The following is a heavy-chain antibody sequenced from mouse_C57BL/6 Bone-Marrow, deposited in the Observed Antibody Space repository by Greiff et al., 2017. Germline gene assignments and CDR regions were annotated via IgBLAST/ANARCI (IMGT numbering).Heavy chain of an antibody. V-gene: IGHV5-9*01. Sequence: EVKLVESGGGLVKPGGSLKLSCAASGFTFSSYTMSWVRQTPEKRLEWVATISGGGGNTYYPDSVKGRFTISRDNAKNTLYLQMSYLRSEDTALYYCARRHYYGTLFAYWGQGTLVTVSA. D-gene: IGHD1-1*01. CDR1: GFTFSSYT. J-gene: IGHJ3*01. CDR2: ISGGGGNT. CDR3: ARRHYYGTLFAY.